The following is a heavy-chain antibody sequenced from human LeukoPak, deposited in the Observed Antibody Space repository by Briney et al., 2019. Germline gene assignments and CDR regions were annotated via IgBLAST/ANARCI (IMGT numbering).Heavy chain of an antibody. D-gene: IGHD6-13*01. CDR2: ISINARVT. J-gene: IGHJ6*02. CDR3: ARDIPNSSWGLDV. CDR1: GFTFSTYA. Sequence: HAGGSLRLSCSASGFTFSTYAMAWVRQAPGKGLERVSCISINARVTYYGESVRGRFTISRDNSKNTLYLQMNSLRADDAATYYCARDIPNSSWGLDVWGQGTAVTVSS. V-gene: IGHV3-23*01.